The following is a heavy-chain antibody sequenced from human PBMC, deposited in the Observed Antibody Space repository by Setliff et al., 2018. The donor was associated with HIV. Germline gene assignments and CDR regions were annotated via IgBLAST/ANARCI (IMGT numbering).Heavy chain of an antibody. V-gene: IGHV4-59*01. CDR2: IHYSGRT. D-gene: IGHD6-13*01. CDR3: AREVSASAYSSGWYGRHWYFDL. CDR1: GASISSYY. J-gene: IGHJ2*01. Sequence: SETLSLTCTVSGASISSYYWSWIRQPPGKGLEWIGYIHYSGRTDYKPSLKSRVTISVDTSKNQFSLKLSSVTAADTAVYYCAREVSASAYSSGWYGRHWYFDLWGRGTLVTVSS.